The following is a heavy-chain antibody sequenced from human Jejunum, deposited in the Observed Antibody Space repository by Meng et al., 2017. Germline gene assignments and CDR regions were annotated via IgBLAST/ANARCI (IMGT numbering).Heavy chain of an antibody. CDR2: IKYDGSET. CDR3: ATQDRGSRSSPDH. J-gene: IGHJ4*02. Sequence: GGSLRLSCVFSGFSFSTYWMTWLRQAPGKGLEWVANIKYDGSETYYLDSVRGRFTISRDNTENSLYLQMNSLRVEDTAVYYCATQDRGSRSSPDHWGQGTLVTVSS. D-gene: IGHD2-2*01. V-gene: IGHV3-7*01. CDR1: GFSFSTYW.